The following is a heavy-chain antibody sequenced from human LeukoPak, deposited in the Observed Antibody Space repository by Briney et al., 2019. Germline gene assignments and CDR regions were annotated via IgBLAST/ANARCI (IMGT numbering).Heavy chain of an antibody. V-gene: IGHV1-2*06. Sequence: ASVKVSCKASGYNFIGYYMHWVRQAPGQGLEWMGRLIPNSGDTTYGQKFQGRVAVTRDTSINTVYMELSRLTFDDTAVYYCAREDSYGYFDYWGQGTLVTVSS. CDR2: LIPNSGDT. D-gene: IGHD5-18*01. CDR1: GYNFIGYY. CDR3: AREDSYGYFDY. J-gene: IGHJ4*02.